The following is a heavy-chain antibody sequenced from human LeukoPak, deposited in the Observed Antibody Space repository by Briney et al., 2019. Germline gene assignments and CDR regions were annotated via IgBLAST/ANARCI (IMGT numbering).Heavy chain of an antibody. J-gene: IGHJ3*02. Sequence: ASVKVSCKASGYTFTSYDINWARQATGQGLEWMGWMNPNSGNTGYAQKFQGRVTMTRNTSISTAYMELSSLRSEDTAVYYCARTPLYYDILTGYYGGAFDIWGQGTMVTVSS. CDR1: GYTFTSYD. D-gene: IGHD3-9*01. V-gene: IGHV1-8*01. CDR3: ARTPLYYDILTGYYGGAFDI. CDR2: MNPNSGNT.